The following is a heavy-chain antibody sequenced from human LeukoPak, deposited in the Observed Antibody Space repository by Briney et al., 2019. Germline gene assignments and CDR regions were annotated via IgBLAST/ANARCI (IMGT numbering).Heavy chain of an antibody. D-gene: IGHD3-22*01. J-gene: IGHJ1*01. V-gene: IGHV3-23*01. CDR3: LRDSGGYYYAEYFQH. CDR1: GFTFSSYA. Sequence: AGGSLRLSCAASGFTFSSYAMSWVRQAPGKGLEWVSAISGSGGSTYYADSVKGRFTISRDNSKNTLYLQMNSLRAEDTAVYYCLRDSGGYYYAEYFQHWGQGTLVTVSS. CDR2: ISGSGGST.